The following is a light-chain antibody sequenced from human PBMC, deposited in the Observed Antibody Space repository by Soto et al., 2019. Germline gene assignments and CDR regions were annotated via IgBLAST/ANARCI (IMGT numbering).Light chain of an antibody. V-gene: IGKV3-11*01. CDR2: DAS. CDR3: QQRSNWLDT. Sequence: EIVLTQSPATLSLSPGERATLSCRASQSVSTYLAWYQQRPGQAPRLLIYDASTRATGIPARFSGGGSGTDFTLTISSLEPEDFAVYYCQQRSNWLDTFGQGTKLDVK. CDR1: QSVSTY. J-gene: IGKJ2*01.